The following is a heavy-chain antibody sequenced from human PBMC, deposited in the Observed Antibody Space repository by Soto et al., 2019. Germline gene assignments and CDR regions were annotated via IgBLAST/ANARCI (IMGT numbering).Heavy chain of an antibody. Sequence: SETLSLTCTVSGCSIPSYYWTWIRQPPGRGLEWIGYIYYSGSTNYNPSLKSRVTISVDTSKNQFSLKLSSVTAADTAVYYCATGGLWFGESEKYNWFDPWGQGTLVTVS. D-gene: IGHD3-10*01. V-gene: IGHV4-59*08. CDR2: IYYSGST. CDR3: ATGGLWFGESEKYNWFDP. J-gene: IGHJ5*02. CDR1: GCSIPSYY.